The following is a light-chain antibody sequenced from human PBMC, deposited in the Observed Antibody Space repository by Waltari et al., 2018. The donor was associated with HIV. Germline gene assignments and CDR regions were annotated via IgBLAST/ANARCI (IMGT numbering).Light chain of an antibody. CDR3: SSYAGSNNYV. V-gene: IGLV2-8*01. CDR2: EVS. Sequence: QSALTQPPSASGSPGQSVTISCTGTSSDVGGYNYVSCYQQHPGKAPKLMIYEVSKRPSGVPCRFSGSKSGNTASLTVSGLQAEDEADYYCSSYAGSNNYVFGTGTKVTVL. J-gene: IGLJ1*01. CDR1: SSDVGGYNY.